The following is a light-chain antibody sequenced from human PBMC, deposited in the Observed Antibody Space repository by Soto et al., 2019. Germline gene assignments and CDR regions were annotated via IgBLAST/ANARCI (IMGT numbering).Light chain of an antibody. CDR2: LEGSGSY. V-gene: IGLV4-60*02. CDR1: SGYSSYI. J-gene: IGLJ3*02. CDR3: ETWGSNTRV. Sequence: QLVLTQSSSASASLGSSVKLTCTLSSGYSSYIIAWHQQQPGKAPRYLMKLEGSGSYNKGSGVPDRFSGSSSGADRYLTISNLQFEDEADYYCETWGSNTRVFGGGTKLTVL.